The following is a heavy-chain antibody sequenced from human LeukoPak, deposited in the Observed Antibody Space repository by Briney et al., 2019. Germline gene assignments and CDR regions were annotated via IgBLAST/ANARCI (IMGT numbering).Heavy chain of an antibody. Sequence: GGSLRLSCAASGFSFNNHWMTWVRQAPGKGLEWVANIKKDGSERYYVDSVKGRFTISRDNARNSLYLQMNRLRAEDTAVYYCARVGAQYCSGGSCYIDYWGQGTLVTVSS. V-gene: IGHV3-7*01. CDR3: ARVGAQYCSGGSCYIDY. CDR2: IKKDGSER. D-gene: IGHD2-15*01. CDR1: GFSFNNHW. J-gene: IGHJ4*02.